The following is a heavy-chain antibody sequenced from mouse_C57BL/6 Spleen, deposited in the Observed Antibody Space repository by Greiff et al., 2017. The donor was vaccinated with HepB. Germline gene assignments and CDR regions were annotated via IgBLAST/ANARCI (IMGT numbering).Heavy chain of an antibody. D-gene: IGHD2-4*01. V-gene: IGHV3-1*01. CDR3: ARDDDYDGGAWFAY. CDR2: ISYSGST. J-gene: IGHJ3*01. CDR1: GYSITSGYD. Sequence: EVQRVESGPGMVKPSQSLSLTCTVTGYSITSGYDWHWIRHFPGNKLEWMGYISYSGSTNYNPSLKSRISITHDTSKNHFFLKLNSVTTEDTATYYCARDDDYDGGAWFAYWGQGTLVTVSA.